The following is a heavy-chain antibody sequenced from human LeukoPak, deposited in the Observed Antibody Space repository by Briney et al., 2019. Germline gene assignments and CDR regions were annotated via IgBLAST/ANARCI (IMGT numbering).Heavy chain of an antibody. Sequence: QTGGSLRLSCAASGFTFITSWMSWVRQAPGKGLEWVSGISWNSGSIGYADSVKGRFTISRDNAKNSLYLQMNSLRAEDTALYYCAKAWGPSQGYGYREAWDYWGQGTLVTVSS. CDR3: AKAWGPSQGYGYREAWDY. D-gene: IGHD5-18*01. V-gene: IGHV3-9*01. CDR1: GFTFITSW. CDR2: ISWNSGSI. J-gene: IGHJ4*02.